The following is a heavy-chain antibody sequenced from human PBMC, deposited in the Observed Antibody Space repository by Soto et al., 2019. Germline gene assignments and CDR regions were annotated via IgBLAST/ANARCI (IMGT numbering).Heavy chain of an antibody. D-gene: IGHD2-2*01. CDR2: FDPEYGET. CDR1: GLGIAERS. V-gene: IGHV1-24*01. Sequence: SAEVRWKESGLGIAERSMCWLQRDNGKGLEWMGGFDPEYGETIYAQKFQGRVTMTEDTSTDTAYRELSSLRSEDTAVYYCATVTSSQDIVVVPAANTVFDLWVQGTLVTVTS. CDR3: ATVTSSQDIVVVPAANTVFDL. J-gene: IGHJ5*02.